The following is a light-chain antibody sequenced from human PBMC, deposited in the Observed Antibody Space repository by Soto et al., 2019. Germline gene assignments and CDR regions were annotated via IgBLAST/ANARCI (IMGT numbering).Light chain of an antibody. CDR1: SSDVGGYKY. Sequence: QSVLTQPPSASGSPGQSVTISCTGTSSDVGGYKYVSWYQQHPGKAPKLMIYEVSKRPSGVPDRFSGSKSGNTASLTVSGLQAEYEADYYCSSYAGSNNLWVFGGGTKLTVL. CDR2: EVS. J-gene: IGLJ3*02. V-gene: IGLV2-8*01. CDR3: SSYAGSNNLWV.